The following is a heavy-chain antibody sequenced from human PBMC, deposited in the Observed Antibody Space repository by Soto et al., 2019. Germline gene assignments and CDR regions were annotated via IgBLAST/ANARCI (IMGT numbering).Heavy chain of an antibody. Sequence: RWGSLRLSCVASGITFWSRAMSWFRQSPGEGLEWVSTITDTGGDTKYADSVRGRFTMSRDNSKKTLYLQMNSLRVEDSALYYCARGSTDSYPGSRIFDFWGRGTLVTVSS. D-gene: IGHD3-10*01. V-gene: IGHV3-23*01. CDR3: ARGSTDSYPGSRIFDF. J-gene: IGHJ4*02. CDR2: ITDTGGDT. CDR1: GITFWSRA.